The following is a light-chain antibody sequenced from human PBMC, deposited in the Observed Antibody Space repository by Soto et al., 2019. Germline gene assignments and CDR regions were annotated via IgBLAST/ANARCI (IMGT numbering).Light chain of an antibody. J-gene: IGKJ4*01. V-gene: IGKV3-20*01. CDR2: DAA. Sequence: EIVLTQSPGTLSLSPGERATLSCRASQSFGSTYLAWYQQKPGQAPRLLIYDAASRATGIPDRFSGSGSGTGFTLNISSLEPDDSAVYYCQQYGRSLLTFGGGTKVEIK. CDR3: QQYGRSLLT. CDR1: QSFGSTY.